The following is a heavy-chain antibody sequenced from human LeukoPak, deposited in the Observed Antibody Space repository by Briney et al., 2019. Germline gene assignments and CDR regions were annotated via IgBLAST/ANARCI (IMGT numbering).Heavy chain of an antibody. CDR3: AKQYFGVNYFDY. CDR2: ISGSGGTT. CDR1: GSTISSCA. V-gene: IGHV3-23*01. Sequence: GGSLRLSCAACGSTISSCAMSWVRQAPGKGLEWVSEISGSGGTTYYADPVKGRFTISRDNSKNTLYLQMNDLRAEDTAIFYCAKQYFGVNYFDYWGQGTLVTVSS. J-gene: IGHJ4*02. D-gene: IGHD2/OR15-2a*01.